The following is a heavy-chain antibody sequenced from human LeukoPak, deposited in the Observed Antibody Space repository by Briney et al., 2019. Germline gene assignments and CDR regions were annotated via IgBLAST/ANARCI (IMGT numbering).Heavy chain of an antibody. D-gene: IGHD3-3*01. CDR2: ISSSGGST. CDR3: AKGPDFWLGETDY. J-gene: IGHJ4*02. CDR1: GFTFSSYA. V-gene: IGHV3-23*01. Sequence: GGSLRLSCAASGFTFSSYAMSWVRQAPGKGLEWVSAISSSGGSTYYADSVKGRFTISRDNPKNTLYLQMNSLRAEDTAVYYCAKGPDFWLGETDYWGQGTLVTVSS.